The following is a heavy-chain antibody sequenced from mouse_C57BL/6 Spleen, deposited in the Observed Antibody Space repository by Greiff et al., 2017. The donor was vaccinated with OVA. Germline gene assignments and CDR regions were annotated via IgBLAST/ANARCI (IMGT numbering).Heavy chain of an antibody. Sequence: QVQLKESGAELVRPGTSVKMSCKASGYTLPNYGIGWAKQRPGHGLEWIGDIYPGGGYTNYNEKFKGKATLTADKSSSTAYMQFSSLTSEDSAIYYCARSGDYPFFDYWGQGTTLTVSS. J-gene: IGHJ2*01. CDR1: GYTLPNYG. V-gene: IGHV1-63*01. D-gene: IGHD2-4*01. CDR3: ARSGDYPFFDY. CDR2: IYPGGGYT.